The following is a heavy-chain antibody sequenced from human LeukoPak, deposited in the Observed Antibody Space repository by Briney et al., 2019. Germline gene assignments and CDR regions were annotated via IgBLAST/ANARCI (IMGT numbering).Heavy chain of an antibody. J-gene: IGHJ4*02. V-gene: IGHV4-59*13. CDR2: IYYSGST. CDR1: GGSISSYY. Sequence: SETLSLTCTVSGGSISSYYWSWIRQPPGKGLEWIGYIYYSGSTNSNPSLKSRFTISVDTSKNQFSLKLSSVTAADTAVYYCARGPMITFGGVIVTPFDYWGQGTLVTVSS. D-gene: IGHD3-16*02. CDR3: ARGPMITFGGVIVTPFDY.